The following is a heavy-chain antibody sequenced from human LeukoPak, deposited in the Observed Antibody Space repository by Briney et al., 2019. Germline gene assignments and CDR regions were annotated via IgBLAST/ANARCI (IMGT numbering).Heavy chain of an antibody. Sequence: SETLSLTCTVSGGSISSSNFYWGWIRQPPGKGLEWIGSIYYSGSTYYNPSLKSRVSISVDTSKNQFSLKLSSVTAADTAVYYCARGWELTPSAFDYWGQGTLVTVSS. J-gene: IGHJ4*02. CDR2: IYYSGST. CDR1: GGSISSSNFY. V-gene: IGHV4-39*07. D-gene: IGHD1-26*01. CDR3: ARGWELTPSAFDY.